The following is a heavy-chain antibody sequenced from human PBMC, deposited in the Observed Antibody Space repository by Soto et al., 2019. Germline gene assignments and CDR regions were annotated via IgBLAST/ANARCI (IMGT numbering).Heavy chain of an antibody. V-gene: IGHV3-30*18. D-gene: IGHD2-15*01. CDR3: AKTSGIKTFQY. Sequence: ESGGGVVQPGRSLRLSCAASGFTFSSYGMHWVRQAPGKGLEWVAVISYDGSNKYYADSVKGRFTISRDNSKNTLYLQMNSLRAEDTAVYYCAKTSGIKTFQYWGQGTLVTVSS. CDR1: GFTFSSYG. J-gene: IGHJ4*02. CDR2: ISYDGSNK.